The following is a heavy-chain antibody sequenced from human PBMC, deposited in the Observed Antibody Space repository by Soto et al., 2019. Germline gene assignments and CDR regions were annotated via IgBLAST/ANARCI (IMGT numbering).Heavy chain of an antibody. CDR3: ARRGIMITFGGVVPLLGFGP. CDR2: IYYSGST. Sequence: SETLSLTCTFSCGSIISSSYYWGWIRQPPGKGLEWIGSIYYSGSTYYNPSLKSRVTISVDTSKNQLSLKLSSVTAADTAVYYCARRGIMITFGGVVPLLGFGPWGQGTLVTVSS. CDR1: CGSIISSSYY. D-gene: IGHD3-16*01. V-gene: IGHV4-39*01. J-gene: IGHJ5*02.